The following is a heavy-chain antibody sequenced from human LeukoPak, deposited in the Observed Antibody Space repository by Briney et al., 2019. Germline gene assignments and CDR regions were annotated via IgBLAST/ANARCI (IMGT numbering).Heavy chain of an antibody. V-gene: IGHV3-30-3*01. CDR1: GFTFASYA. Sequence: GGSLRLSCAGSGFTFASYAVHWVRQAPGKRLEWVAFISSDGTTEHYRDSVKGRFTLSRDNSKNTVSLQMNSLGTEDTAVYFIDYWGQRTLVTVSS. CDR2: ISSDGTTE. CDR3: DY. J-gene: IGHJ4*02.